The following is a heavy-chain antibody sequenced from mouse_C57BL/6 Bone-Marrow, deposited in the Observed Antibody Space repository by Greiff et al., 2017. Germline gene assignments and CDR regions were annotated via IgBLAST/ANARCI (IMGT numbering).Heavy chain of an antibody. CDR2: INPSSGYT. Sequence: QVQLKQPGAELAKPGASVKLSCKASGYTFTSYWMHWVKQRPGQGLEWIGYINPSSGYTKYNQKFKDKATLTVDKSSSTAYMQLSSLTYEDSAVYYCASPEYGAWFAYWGQGTLVTVSA. V-gene: IGHV1-7*01. CDR1: GYTFTSYW. J-gene: IGHJ3*01. CDR3: ASPEYGAWFAY. D-gene: IGHD5-1*01.